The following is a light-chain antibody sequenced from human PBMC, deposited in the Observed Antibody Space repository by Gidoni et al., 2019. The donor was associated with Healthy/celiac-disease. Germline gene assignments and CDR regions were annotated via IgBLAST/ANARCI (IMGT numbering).Light chain of an antibody. CDR3: MQSIQVPLT. Sequence: DIVMTQPLLSLSVYPGQPASISSKSSHILLHSDGKTLLYCFLQKPGKPPQLLIYEVSNRFSGVPDRFSGSGSGTDFTLKISRVEAEDVGAYYCMQSIQVPLTFGGGTKVEIK. V-gene: IGKV2D-29*01. J-gene: IGKJ4*01. CDR1: HILLHSDGKTL. CDR2: EVS.